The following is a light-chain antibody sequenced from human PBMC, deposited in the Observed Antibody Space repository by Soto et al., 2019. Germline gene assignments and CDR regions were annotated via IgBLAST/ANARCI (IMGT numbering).Light chain of an antibody. CDR2: EDN. CDR3: QSYDSSNQGVV. CDR1: SGSIASNY. V-gene: IGLV6-57*04. Sequence: NFMLTQLHSVSESPGKTVTISCTRSSGSIASNYVQWYQQRPGSAPTTVIYEDNQRPSGVPDRFSGSIDSSSNSASLTISGLKTEDEADYYCQSYDSSNQGVVFGGGTKLTVL. J-gene: IGLJ2*01.